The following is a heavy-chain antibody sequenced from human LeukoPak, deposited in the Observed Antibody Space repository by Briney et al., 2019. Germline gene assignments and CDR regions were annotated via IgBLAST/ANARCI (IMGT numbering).Heavy chain of an antibody. Sequence: PGGSLRLSCAASGFTFSSYWMSWVRQAPGKGLEWVANIKQDGSEKYYVDSVKGRFTICRDNAKNSLYLQMDSLRAEDTVVYYCARVSYDKPSLGQGTLVTVSS. CDR2: IKQDGSEK. CDR1: GFTFSSYW. CDR3: ARVSYDKPS. V-gene: IGHV3-7*01. J-gene: IGHJ5*02. D-gene: IGHD3-22*01.